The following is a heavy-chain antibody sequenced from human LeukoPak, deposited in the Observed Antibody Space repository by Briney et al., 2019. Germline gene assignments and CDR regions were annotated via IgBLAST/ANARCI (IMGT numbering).Heavy chain of an antibody. CDR1: GGSISSSSYY. CDR2: IYYSGST. CDR3: ARTPEVGYFDWLAFDY. D-gene: IGHD3-9*01. J-gene: IGHJ4*02. V-gene: IGHV4-39*07. Sequence: SETLSLTCTVSGGSISSSSYYWGWIRQPPGKGLEWIGSIYYSGSTYYNPSLKSRVTISVDTSKNQFSLKLSSVTAADTAVYYCARTPEVGYFDWLAFDYWGQGTLVTVSS.